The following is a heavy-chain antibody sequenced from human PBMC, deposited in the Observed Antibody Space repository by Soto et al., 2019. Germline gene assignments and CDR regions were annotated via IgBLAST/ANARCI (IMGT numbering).Heavy chain of an antibody. V-gene: IGHV1-69*06. CDR2: IIPIFGTA. J-gene: IGHJ4*02. CDR3: AREGQGKWLVRGYFDY. D-gene: IGHD6-19*01. CDR1: GGTFSSYA. Sequence: QVQLVQSGAEVKKPGSSVKVSCKASGGTFSSYAISWVRQAPGQGLEWMGGIIPIFGTANYAQKFQGRATITADKSTSTAYMELSSLRSEDTAVYYCAREGQGKWLVRGYFDYWGQGTLVTVSS.